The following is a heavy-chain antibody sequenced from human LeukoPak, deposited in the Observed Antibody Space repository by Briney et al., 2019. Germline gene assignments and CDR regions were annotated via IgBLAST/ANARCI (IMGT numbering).Heavy chain of an antibody. CDR1: GGSFSGYY. CDR2: INHSGST. V-gene: IGHV4-34*01. Sequence: PSETLSLTCAVYGGSFSGYYWRWIRQPPGKGLEWIGEINHSGSTNYNPSLKSRVTISVDTSKNQFSLKLSSVTAADTAVYYCARTVQYCSGGSCYSWYLLADNWFDPWGQGTLVTVSS. J-gene: IGHJ5*02. CDR3: ARTVQYCSGGSCYSWYLLADNWFDP. D-gene: IGHD2-15*01.